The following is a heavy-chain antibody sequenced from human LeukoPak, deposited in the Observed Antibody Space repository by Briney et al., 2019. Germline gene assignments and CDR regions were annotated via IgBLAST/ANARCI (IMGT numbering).Heavy chain of an antibody. V-gene: IGHV1-2*02. J-gene: IGHJ5*02. CDR2: INPSSGGT. CDR3: ARIRETGTEFDP. CDR1: GYTFTDYY. D-gene: IGHD1-1*01. Sequence: ASVKVSCKASGYTFTDYYMHWVRQAPGRGLEWMGWINPSSGGTNYAQKFQARVTMTRDTSINTAYMELSRLTSDDTAVYFCARIRETGTEFDPWGQGTLVTVSS.